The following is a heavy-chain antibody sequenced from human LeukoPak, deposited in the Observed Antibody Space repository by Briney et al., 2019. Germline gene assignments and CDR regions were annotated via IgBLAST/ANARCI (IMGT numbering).Heavy chain of an antibody. CDR1: GGSISSGGDY. CDR3: AREGYCSGGSCYE. V-gene: IGHV4-31*03. D-gene: IGHD2-15*01. J-gene: IGHJ4*02. Sequence: SQTLSLTCTVSGGSISSGGDYWSWIRQHPGKGREWIGYIYYSGSTYYNPSLKSRVTISVDTSKNQFSLKLSSVTAAATAGYYCAREGYCSGGSCYEWGQGTLVTVSS. CDR2: IYYSGST.